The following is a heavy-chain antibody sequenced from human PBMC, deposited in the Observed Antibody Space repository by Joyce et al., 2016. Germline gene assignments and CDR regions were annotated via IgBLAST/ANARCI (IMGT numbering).Heavy chain of an antibody. V-gene: IGHV1-2*02. Sequence: QVQLVQSGAEVKNPGASVTVSCKASGFSFSGYYIHWVRQAPGQGLEWMGWINPDRGDTICAQKFQGRVTMTRDTSISTVYLELGRLTSDDTALYYCAREYGGTFYFDYWGQVTLVTVSS. CDR2: INPDRGDT. D-gene: IGHD4-23*01. CDR3: AREYGGTFYFDY. J-gene: IGHJ4*02. CDR1: GFSFSGYY.